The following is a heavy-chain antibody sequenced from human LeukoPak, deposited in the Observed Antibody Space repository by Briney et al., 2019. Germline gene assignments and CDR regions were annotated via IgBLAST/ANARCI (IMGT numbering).Heavy chain of an antibody. V-gene: IGHV4-31*03. D-gene: IGHD4-23*01. CDR3: ARDCVDYGGNYYFDY. Sequence: SQTLSLTCTVSGGSISSGGYYWSWIRQHPGKGLEWIGYIYYSGSTYYNPSLKSRVTISVDTSKNQFSLKLSSVTAADTAVYYCARDCVDYGGNYYFDYWGQGTLVTVSS. J-gene: IGHJ4*02. CDR2: IYYSGST. CDR1: GGSISSGGYY.